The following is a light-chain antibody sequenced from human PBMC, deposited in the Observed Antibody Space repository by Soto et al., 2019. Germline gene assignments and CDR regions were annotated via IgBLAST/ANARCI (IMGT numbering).Light chain of an antibody. CDR3: QSYDSTLSDRYV. Sequence: QSVLTQPPSVSGSPGQSVTISCTGTSTDFVSYNRVSWYQQPPGTAPKLMIYEVSKRPSGVPDRFSGSKSGNTASLTISGLQAEDEGDYYCQSYDSTLSDRYVFGTGTKVTVL. J-gene: IGLJ1*01. V-gene: IGLV2-18*02. CDR2: EVS. CDR1: STDFVSYNR.